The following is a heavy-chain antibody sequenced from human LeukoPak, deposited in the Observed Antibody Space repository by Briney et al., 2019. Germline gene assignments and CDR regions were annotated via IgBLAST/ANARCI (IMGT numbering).Heavy chain of an antibody. CDR2: MYYSGST. CDR3: ARELGFGNWYLDY. V-gene: IGHV4-39*07. J-gene: IGHJ4*02. D-gene: IGHD1-1*01. CDR1: GGSISSGAYY. Sequence: SETLSLTCTVSGGSISSGAYYWGWLCQPPGKGLEWIGSMYYSGSTYYNPSLKSRVTISVDTFKNQCSLKLTSVTAADTAVYYCARELGFGNWYLDYWGQGTLVTVSS.